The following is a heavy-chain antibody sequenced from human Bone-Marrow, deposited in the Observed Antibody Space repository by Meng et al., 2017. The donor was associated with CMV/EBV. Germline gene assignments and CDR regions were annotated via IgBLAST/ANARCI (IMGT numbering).Heavy chain of an antibody. CDR3: ARDNASFGVVIPLHYYYGMDV. Sequence: SEPLSLTCTVSGGSISSSSYYWGWIRQPPGKGLEWIGSVYYSGRTYYNPSLKSRVTVSVDTSKNQFSLKLSSVTAADTAVYYCARDNASFGVVIPLHYYYGMDVWGQGTTVTVSS. J-gene: IGHJ6*02. CDR2: VYYSGRT. CDR1: GGSISSSSYY. V-gene: IGHV4-39*07. D-gene: IGHD3-3*01.